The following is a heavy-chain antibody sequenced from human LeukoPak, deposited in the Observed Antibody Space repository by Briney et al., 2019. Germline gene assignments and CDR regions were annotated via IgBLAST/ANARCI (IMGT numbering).Heavy chain of an antibody. D-gene: IGHD6-13*01. Sequence: PGGSLRLSCAASGFTFSSYSMNWVRQAPGKGLEWVSSISSSSSYIYYADSVKGRFTISRDNAKNSLYLQMNSLRAEDTAVYYCARDERSSSWYIGERWFDPWGQGTLVTVSS. CDR3: ARDERSSSWYIGERWFDP. CDR2: ISSSSSYI. J-gene: IGHJ5*02. V-gene: IGHV3-21*01. CDR1: GFTFSSYS.